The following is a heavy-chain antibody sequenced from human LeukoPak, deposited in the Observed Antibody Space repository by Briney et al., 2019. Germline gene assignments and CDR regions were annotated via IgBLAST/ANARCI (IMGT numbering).Heavy chain of an antibody. V-gene: IGHV3-74*01. D-gene: IGHD4-17*01. J-gene: IGHJ4*02. CDR3: AREAFNYGDHYFDY. Sequence: GGTLRLSCAASGFTLSSYWMHWVRQAPGKGLVWVSRMNSDGSSTTYADSVKGRFTISRDNAKNALYLQMSSLRADDTAVYHCAREAFNYGDHYFDYWGQGTLVTVSS. CDR1: GFTLSSYW. CDR2: MNSDGSST.